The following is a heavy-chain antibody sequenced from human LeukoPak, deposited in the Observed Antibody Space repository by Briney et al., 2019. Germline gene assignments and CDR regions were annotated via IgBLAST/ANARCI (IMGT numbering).Heavy chain of an antibody. V-gene: IGHV3-33*01. Sequence: GGSLRLSCAASGFTFSSYGMHWVRQAPGKGLEWVAVIWYDGSNKYYADSVKGRFTISRDNSKNTLYLQMNSLRAEDTAVYYCARDPTPHYYDSSGPDYYFDYWGQGTLVTVSS. J-gene: IGHJ4*02. CDR1: GFTFSSYG. D-gene: IGHD3-22*01. CDR2: IWYDGSNK. CDR3: ARDPTPHYYDSSGPDYYFDY.